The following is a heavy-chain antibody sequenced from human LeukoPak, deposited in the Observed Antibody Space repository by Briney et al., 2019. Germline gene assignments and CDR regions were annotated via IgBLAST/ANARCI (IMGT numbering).Heavy chain of an antibody. Sequence: PGGSLRLSCAASGFTVSSSYMSWVRQAPGKGLEWVSLIYSGGSTYYAASVKVRFTISRDNSKNTLYLQMNSLRPEDTAVYYCAKGYNYANEYWGQGTLVTVSS. CDR1: GFTVSSSY. CDR3: AKGYNYANEY. CDR2: IYSGGST. V-gene: IGHV3-53*01. J-gene: IGHJ4*02. D-gene: IGHD5-18*01.